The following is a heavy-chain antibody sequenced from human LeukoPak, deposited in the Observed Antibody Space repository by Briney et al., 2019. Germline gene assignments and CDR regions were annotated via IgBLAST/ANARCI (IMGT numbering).Heavy chain of an antibody. V-gene: IGHV1-18*04. Sequence: ASVKVSCKASVYSFTSYGISWVRQAPGQGLEWMGWISGYNGNTKFAQKLQGRVTMTTDTSTSTAYMELRSLRSDDTAVYYCARPGRHSSSSRIYYFDYWGQGALVTVSS. CDR2: ISGYNGNT. CDR3: ARPGRHSSSSRIYYFDY. CDR1: VYSFTSYG. J-gene: IGHJ4*02. D-gene: IGHD6-13*01.